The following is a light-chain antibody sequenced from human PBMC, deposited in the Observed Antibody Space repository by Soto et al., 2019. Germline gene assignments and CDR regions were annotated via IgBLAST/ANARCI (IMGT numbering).Light chain of an antibody. CDR2: AAS. CDR1: QSISSY. J-gene: IGKJ1*01. V-gene: IGKV1-39*01. Sequence: DLQMTQSPSSLSASVGDRVTITCRARQSISSYLNWYQQKPGKAPKLLIYAASSLQSGLPSRFSGSGSETDFTLTISSLQPEDFATYYCQQSYGTPRTFGQGTKVEIK. CDR3: QQSYGTPRT.